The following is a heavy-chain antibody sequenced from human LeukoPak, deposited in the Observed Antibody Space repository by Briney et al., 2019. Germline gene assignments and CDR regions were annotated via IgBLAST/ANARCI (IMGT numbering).Heavy chain of an antibody. Sequence: GGSLRLSCAASGFNFSIYAMSWVRQAPGRGLQWVSGISASGATTYYADSLKGRFTVSRDISKHTLYLQMNSLRAEDTAIYYFAKARRGVGAFDLWAQGTMVTV. J-gene: IGHJ3*01. CDR2: ISASGATT. CDR3: AKARRGVGAFDL. D-gene: IGHD3-16*01. V-gene: IGHV3-23*01. CDR1: GFNFSIYA.